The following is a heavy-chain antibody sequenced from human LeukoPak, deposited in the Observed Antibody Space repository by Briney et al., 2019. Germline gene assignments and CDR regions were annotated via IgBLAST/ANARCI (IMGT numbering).Heavy chain of an antibody. CDR2: TYYSGST. Sequence: SETLSLTCTVSGGSISSSSYYWGWIRQPPGKGLEWIGSTYYSGSTYYNPSLKSRVTISVDTSKNQFSLKLSSVTAADTAVYYCARAHLWFGENYYYYYGMDVWGQGTTVTVSS. CDR1: GGSISSSSYY. CDR3: ARAHLWFGENYYYYYGMDV. V-gene: IGHV4-39*07. D-gene: IGHD3-10*01. J-gene: IGHJ6*02.